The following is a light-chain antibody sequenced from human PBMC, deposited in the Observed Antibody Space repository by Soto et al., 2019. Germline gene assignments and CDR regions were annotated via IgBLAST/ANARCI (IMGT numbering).Light chain of an antibody. CDR3: MQGTHWPIT. CDR1: QGIGSW. J-gene: IGKJ5*01. Sequence: IQITQYPSSVSASGGGRVTVTCRASQGIGSWLAWYQQKPGQAPRLLIYRASTRASGVPARFSGSGSGTDFALKISRVEAEDVGVYYCMQGTHWPITFGQGTRLDIK. CDR2: RAS. V-gene: IGKV1-12*01.